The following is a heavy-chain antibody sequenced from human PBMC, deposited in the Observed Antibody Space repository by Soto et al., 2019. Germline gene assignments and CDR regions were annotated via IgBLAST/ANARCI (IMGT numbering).Heavy chain of an antibody. J-gene: IGHJ6*02. Sequence: GGSLRLSCAASGFTFSSYGMHWVRQAPGKGLEWVAVIWYDGSNKYYADSVKGRFTISRDNSKNTLYLQMNSLKTEDTAVYYCAMLGGWSGGSNDMDVWGQGTTVTVSS. D-gene: IGHD6-19*01. V-gene: IGHV3-33*01. CDR1: GFTFSSYG. CDR2: IWYDGSNK. CDR3: AMLGGWSGGSNDMDV.